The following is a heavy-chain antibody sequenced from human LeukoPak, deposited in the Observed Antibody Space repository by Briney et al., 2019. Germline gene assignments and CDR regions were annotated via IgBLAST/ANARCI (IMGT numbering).Heavy chain of an antibody. CDR3: AKSGYSSGWTLYYFDY. CDR2: IYPGDSDT. D-gene: IGHD6-19*01. Sequence: GESLKISCKGSGYSFTSYWIGWVRQMPGKGLEWMGIIYPGDSDTRYSPSFQGQVTISADKSISTAYLQWSSLKASDTAMYYCAKSGYSSGWTLYYFDYWGQGTLVTVSS. CDR1: GYSFTSYW. V-gene: IGHV5-51*01. J-gene: IGHJ4*02.